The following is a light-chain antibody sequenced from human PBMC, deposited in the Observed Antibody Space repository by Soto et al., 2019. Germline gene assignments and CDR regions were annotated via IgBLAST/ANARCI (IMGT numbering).Light chain of an antibody. CDR3: QQYSTLPHT. Sequence: EIVLTQSPGTLSLSPGERATLSCRASQSVRPNFLAWYQQKPGQAPRLLIYGISSRATDIPDRFSGSGSGTDFTLTISRLEPEDFVVYYCQQYSTLPHTFGQGTKLEVK. CDR1: QSVRPNF. CDR2: GIS. V-gene: IGKV3-20*01. J-gene: IGKJ2*01.